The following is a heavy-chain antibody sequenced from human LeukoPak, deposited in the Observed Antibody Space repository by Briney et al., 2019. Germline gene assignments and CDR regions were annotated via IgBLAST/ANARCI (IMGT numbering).Heavy chain of an antibody. J-gene: IGHJ3*02. CDR3: ARKVLFDI. D-gene: IGHD4/OR15-4a*01. Sequence: SETLSLTCTVSGGSISSYYWSWIRQPPGKGLEWIGYIYYSGNTSYNPSLKSRITISVNTSKNQFSLKLSSVTAADTAVYYCARKVLFDIWGQGTMVTVSS. CDR1: GGSISSYY. V-gene: IGHV4-59*01. CDR2: IYYSGNT.